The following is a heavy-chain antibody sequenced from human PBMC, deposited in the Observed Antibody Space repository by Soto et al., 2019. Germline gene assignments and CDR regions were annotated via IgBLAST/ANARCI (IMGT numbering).Heavy chain of an antibody. Sequence: SETLSLACTVSGGSISSSSYYWGWIRQPPGKGLEWIGSIYYSGNTYYNPSLKSRVTISVDTSKNQFSLKLSSVTAADSAVYYCARNVVVPAPAAFAIWGQGTMVTVSS. CDR3: ARNVVVPAPAAFAI. V-gene: IGHV4-39*01. D-gene: IGHD2-2*01. CDR1: GGSISSSSYY. J-gene: IGHJ3*02. CDR2: IYYSGNT.